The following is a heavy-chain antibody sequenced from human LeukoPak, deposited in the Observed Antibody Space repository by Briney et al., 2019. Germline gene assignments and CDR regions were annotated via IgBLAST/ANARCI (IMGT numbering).Heavy chain of an antibody. V-gene: IGHV3-53*01. CDR1: GFTVSSNY. Sequence: GSLRLSCAASGFTVSSNYMSWVRQAPGEGLEWVSVIYSGGSTYYADSVKGRFTISRDNSKNTLYLQMNSLRAEDTAVYYCARGTYYYYYGMDVWGQGTTVTVSS. J-gene: IGHJ6*02. CDR3: ARGTYYYYYGMDV. CDR2: IYSGGST.